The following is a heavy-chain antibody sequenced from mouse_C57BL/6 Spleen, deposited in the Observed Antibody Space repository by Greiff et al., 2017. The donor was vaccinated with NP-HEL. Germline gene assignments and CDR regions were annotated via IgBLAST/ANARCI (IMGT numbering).Heavy chain of an antibody. D-gene: IGHD2-4*01. V-gene: IGHV2-9-1*01. J-gene: IGHJ3*01. Sequence: VQLQQSGPGLVAPSQSLSITCTVSGFSLTSYAISWVRQPPGKGLEWLGVIWTGGGTNYNSALKSRLSISKDNSKSHVFLKMNSLQTDDTARYYCASIYYDYDGFAYWGQGTLVTVSA. CDR1: GFSLTSYA. CDR3: ASIYYDYDGFAY. CDR2: IWTGGGT.